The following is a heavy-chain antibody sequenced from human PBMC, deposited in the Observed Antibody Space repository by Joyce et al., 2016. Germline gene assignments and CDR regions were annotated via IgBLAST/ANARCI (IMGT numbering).Heavy chain of an antibody. D-gene: IGHD4-23*01. Sequence: QVQLVQSGAEVKNPGASVKVSCKASGFSFSGYYIHWVRQAPGQGLGWMGWINPDRGDTIYAQKFQGRVTMTRDTSISTGYLELGRLTSDDTALYYCAREYGGTFYFDYWGQVTLVTVSS. CDR1: GFSFSGYY. V-gene: IGHV1-2*02. CDR3: AREYGGTFYFDY. J-gene: IGHJ4*02. CDR2: INPDRGDT.